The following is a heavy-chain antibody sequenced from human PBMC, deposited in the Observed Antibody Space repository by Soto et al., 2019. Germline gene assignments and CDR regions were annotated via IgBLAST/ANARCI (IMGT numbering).Heavy chain of an antibody. CDR1: GFTVSISY. J-gene: IGHJ4*02. Sequence: EVQLVESGGGLIRPGESLRLSCAASGFTVSISYMSWVRQAPGKGLEWGSTIYRDGRTFYADSVEGRFTISRDNSKNTLYLQMNSLRAEDTATYYCARGKGIGWYESSDYWGQGTLVTVSS. V-gene: IGHV3-53*01. D-gene: IGHD6-19*01. CDR3: ARGKGIGWYESSDY. CDR2: IYRDGRT.